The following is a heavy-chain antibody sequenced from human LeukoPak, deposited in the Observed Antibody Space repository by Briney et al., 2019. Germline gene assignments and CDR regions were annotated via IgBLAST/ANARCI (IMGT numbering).Heavy chain of an antibody. CDR2: IYYSGTI. Sequence: SETLSLTCTVSGGSISSRSYYWGWIRQPPGKGLEWIGSIYYSGTIYYNPSLKSRATILVDTSKNQFSLKLSSVTAADTAVYYCAGEEVDGSGSHHWFDPWGQGTLVTVSS. CDR3: AGEEVDGSGSHHWFDP. CDR1: GGSISSRSYY. D-gene: IGHD3-10*01. V-gene: IGHV4-39*07. J-gene: IGHJ5*02.